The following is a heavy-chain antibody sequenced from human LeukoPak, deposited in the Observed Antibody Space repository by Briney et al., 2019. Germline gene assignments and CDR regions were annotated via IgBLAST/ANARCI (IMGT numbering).Heavy chain of an antibody. D-gene: IGHD1-26*01. CDR1: GFTFSSYG. CDR2: IWYDGSKK. Sequence: GRSLRLSCAASGFTFSSYGMHWVRQAPGKGLEWVAVIWYDGSKKYYADSVKGRFNISRDNSKNTLYLQMNSLRAEDTAVYYCAKDGRELRAFDIWGQGTMVTVSS. CDR3: AKDGRELRAFDI. V-gene: IGHV3-33*06. J-gene: IGHJ3*02.